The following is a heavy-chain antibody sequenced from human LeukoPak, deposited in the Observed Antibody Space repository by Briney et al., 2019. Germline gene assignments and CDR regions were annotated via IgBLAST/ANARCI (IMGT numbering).Heavy chain of an antibody. CDR2: ISSSGSTI. J-gene: IGHJ3*02. V-gene: IGHV3-11*04. Sequence: GGSLRLSCAASGFTFSDYYMSWIRQAPGKGLEWVSYISSSGSTIYYADSVKGRFTISRDNAKNSLYLQMNSLRAEDTAVYYCASPKYYDFWSGYYRDAFDIWGQGTMVTISS. D-gene: IGHD3-3*01. CDR1: GFTFSDYY. CDR3: ASPKYYDFWSGYYRDAFDI.